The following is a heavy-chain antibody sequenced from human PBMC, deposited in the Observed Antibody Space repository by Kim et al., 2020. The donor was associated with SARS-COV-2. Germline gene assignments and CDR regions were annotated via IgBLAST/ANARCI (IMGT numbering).Heavy chain of an antibody. D-gene: IGHD5-18*01. J-gene: IGHJ6*02. CDR2: IWYDGSNK. CDR3: ARDGPHTAMAYYYYYGMDV. V-gene: IGHV3-33*01. CDR1: GFTFSSYG. Sequence: GGSLRLSCAASGFTFSSYGMHWVRQAPGKGLEWVAVIWYDGSNKYYADSVKGRFTISRDNSKNTLYLQMNSLRAEDTAVYYCARDGPHTAMAYYYYYGMDVWGQGTTVTVSS.